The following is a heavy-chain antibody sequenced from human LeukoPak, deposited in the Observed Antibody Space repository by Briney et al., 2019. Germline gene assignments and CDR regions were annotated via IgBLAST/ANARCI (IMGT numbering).Heavy chain of an antibody. CDR3: ARDEDGMDV. V-gene: IGHV3-30-3*01. CDR2: ISYDGSNK. CDR1: GFTFSSYA. Sequence: PGRSLRLSCAASGFTFSSYAMHWVRQAPGKGLEWVAVISYDGSNKYYADSVKGRFTIPRDNSKNTLYLQMNSLRAEDTAVYYCARDEDGMDVWGQGTTVTVSS. J-gene: IGHJ6*02.